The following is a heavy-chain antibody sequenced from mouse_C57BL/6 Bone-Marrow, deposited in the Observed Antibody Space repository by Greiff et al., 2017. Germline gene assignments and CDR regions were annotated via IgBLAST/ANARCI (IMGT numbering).Heavy chain of an antibody. J-gene: IGHJ4*01. CDR1: GYSITSGYY. CDR3: ATYYSNYYYAMDY. D-gene: IGHD2-5*01. Sequence: EVKLMESGPGLVKPSQSLSLTCSVTGYSITSGYYWNWIRQFPGNKLEWMGYLSYDGSNNYNPSLKNRISITRDTSKNQFFLKLNSVTTEDTATYYCATYYSNYYYAMDYWGQGTSVTVSS. V-gene: IGHV3-6*01. CDR2: LSYDGSN.